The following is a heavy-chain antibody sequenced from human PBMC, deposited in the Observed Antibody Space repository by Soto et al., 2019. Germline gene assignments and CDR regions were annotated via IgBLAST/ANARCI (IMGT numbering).Heavy chain of an antibody. D-gene: IGHD3-22*01. Sequence: QVQLVQSGAEVKKPGSPVKVSCKASGGTFSSYAISWVRQAPGQGLEWMGGIIPIFGTANYAQKFQGRVTITADESTSTAYMELSSLRSEDTAVYYCARVYYYDSSGYYFWYFDLWGRGTLVTVSS. J-gene: IGHJ2*01. CDR3: ARVYYYDSSGYYFWYFDL. CDR1: GGTFSSYA. V-gene: IGHV1-69*12. CDR2: IIPIFGTA.